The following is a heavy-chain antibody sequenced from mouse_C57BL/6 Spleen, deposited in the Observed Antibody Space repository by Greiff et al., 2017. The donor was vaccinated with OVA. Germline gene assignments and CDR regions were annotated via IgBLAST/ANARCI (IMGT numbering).Heavy chain of an antibody. CDR2: IDPSASYT. D-gene: IGHD1-1*01. J-gene: IGHJ3*01. CDR1: GYTFTSYW. CDR3: ARALYDGSSSFAY. Sequence: QVQLQQPGAELVMPGASVKLSCKASGYTFTSYWMHWVKQRPGQGLEWIGVIDPSASYTNYNQKFKGKSTLTVDKSSSTAYMQLSSLTSEDSAVYYCARALYDGSSSFAYWGQGTLVTVSA. V-gene: IGHV1-69*01.